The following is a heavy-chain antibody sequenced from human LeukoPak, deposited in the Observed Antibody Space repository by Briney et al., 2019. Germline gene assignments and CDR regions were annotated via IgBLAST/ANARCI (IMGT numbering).Heavy chain of an antibody. V-gene: IGHV1-8*01. CDR1: GYTFTNYD. CDR2: MNPISGNT. Sequence: ASVKVSCKASGYTFTNYDINWVRQATGQGLEWVGWMNPISGNTGSAQKFQGRVTMTRDTSISTAYMELSSLRSEDTAIYYCARAAGDLDYWGQGTLVTVSS. J-gene: IGHJ4*02. CDR3: ARAAGDLDY.